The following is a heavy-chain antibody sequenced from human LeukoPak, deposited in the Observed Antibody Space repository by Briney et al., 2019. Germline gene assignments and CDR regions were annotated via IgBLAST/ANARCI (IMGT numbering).Heavy chain of an antibody. CDR2: IIPILGIA. J-gene: IGHJ6*02. CDR1: GGTFSSYA. D-gene: IGHD6-19*01. CDR3: ARGVAVAGRSSMDV. Sequence: ASVKVSCKASGGTFSSYAISWVRQAPGQGLEWMGRIIPILGIANYAQKFQGRVTITADKSTSTAYMELSSLRSEDTAVYYCARGVAVAGRSSMDVWGQGTTVIVSS. V-gene: IGHV1-69*04.